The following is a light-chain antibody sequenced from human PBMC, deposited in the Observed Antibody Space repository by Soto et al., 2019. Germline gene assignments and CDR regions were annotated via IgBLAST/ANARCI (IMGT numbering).Light chain of an antibody. V-gene: IGKV3-11*01. J-gene: IGKJ4*01. CDR3: QQRYNWPLS. Sequence: EIVLTQSPAALSLSSGERATLSCRASENIRGYLVWYQQQPGQAPRLLIFDASNRAAGIPDRFRGSGSGTDFTLTISSXEPEDSAIYYCQQRYNWPLSFGGGTKVDIK. CDR2: DAS. CDR1: ENIRGY.